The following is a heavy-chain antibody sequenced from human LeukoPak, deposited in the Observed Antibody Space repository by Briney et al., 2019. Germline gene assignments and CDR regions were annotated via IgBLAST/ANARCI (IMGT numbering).Heavy chain of an antibody. CDR3: ARGGVLWTGYIGY. CDR1: GYTFTSFG. V-gene: IGHV1-18*01. Sequence: GASVKVSCKASGYTFTSFGISWVRQAPGQGLEWMGWISAYNGNRNYAQKLQGRVTMTRNTSISTAYMELSSLRSEDTAVYYCARGGVLWTGYIGYWGQGTLVTVSS. J-gene: IGHJ4*02. CDR2: ISAYNGNR. D-gene: IGHD3-9*01.